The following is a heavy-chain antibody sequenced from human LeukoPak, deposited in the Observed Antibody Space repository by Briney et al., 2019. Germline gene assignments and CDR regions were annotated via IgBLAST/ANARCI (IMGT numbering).Heavy chain of an antibody. D-gene: IGHD2-15*01. J-gene: IGHJ4*02. CDR2: IRYEGSNE. CDR3: VKSRHCSGVTCYGIDY. CDR1: GFTFSSYG. V-gene: IGHV3-30*02. Sequence: PGGSLRLSCAASGFTFSSYGMHWVRQAPGKGLEWVAFIRYEGSNEYHADSVRGRFTISRANSKNTLYLQMSSLRADDTAVYYCVKSRHCSGVTCYGIDYWGQGALVTVSS.